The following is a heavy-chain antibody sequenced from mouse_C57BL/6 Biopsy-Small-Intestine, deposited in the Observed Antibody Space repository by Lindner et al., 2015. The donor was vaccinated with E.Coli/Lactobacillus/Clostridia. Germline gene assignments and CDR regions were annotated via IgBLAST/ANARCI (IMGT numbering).Heavy chain of an antibody. J-gene: IGHJ4*01. V-gene: IGHV1-53*01. CDR3: ARGIRNYDVLTGLYSYYFDY. D-gene: IGHD1-1*01. CDR1: GYTFTVYH. CDR2: ITPPSGGT. Sequence: SVKVSCKTSGYTFTVYHLHWVRQAPGQGLEWMGSITPPSGGTNFAQKFQGRVTMTRDTSITTTYMELSSLRSDDTAVYYCARGIRNYDVLTGLYSYYFDYWGQGTLVTVSS.